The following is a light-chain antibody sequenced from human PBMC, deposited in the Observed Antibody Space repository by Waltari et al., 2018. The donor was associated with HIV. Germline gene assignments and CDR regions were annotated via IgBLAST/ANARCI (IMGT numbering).Light chain of an antibody. Sequence: EIVLTQSPATLSLSPGEGATLSCRASQTIYTCLAWYQLKPGLSLRLLIYGASTRATGIPARFSGSGSDTDFSLTISSLEPEDFAVYYCEQCANWPRTFGQGTKVEI. V-gene: IGKV3-11*01. CDR2: GAS. J-gene: IGKJ1*01. CDR1: QTIYTC. CDR3: EQCANWPRT.